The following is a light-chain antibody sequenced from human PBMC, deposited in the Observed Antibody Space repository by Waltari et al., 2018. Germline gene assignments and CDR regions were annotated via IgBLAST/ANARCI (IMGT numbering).Light chain of an antibody. V-gene: IGKV2-28*01. CDR3: MHALKTPPCT. Sequence: DIVRTHSPLSLRVTPGEPASISCRSSHRFLHSIGYNYLDWYLQKPGQSPQLLIYWGSNRASGVRDRFSCHASGTDCTLKISRVESEDVVVYYCMHALKTPPCTFGQGTKLEIK. CDR1: HRFLHSIGYNY. CDR2: WGS. J-gene: IGKJ2*02.